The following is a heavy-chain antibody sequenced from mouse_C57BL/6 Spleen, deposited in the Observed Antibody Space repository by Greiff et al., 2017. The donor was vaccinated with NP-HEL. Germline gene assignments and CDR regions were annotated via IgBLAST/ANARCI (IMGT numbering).Heavy chain of an antibody. CDR3: ARSDRYYFDY. Sequence: VQLQQSGAELVKPGASVKLSCKASGYTFTSYWMHWVKQRPGQGLEWIGMIHPNSGSTNYNEKFKSKATLTVDKSSSTAYMQLSSLTSEDSAVYYSARSDRYYFDYWGQGTTLTVSS. CDR1: GYTFTSYW. CDR2: IHPNSGST. J-gene: IGHJ2*01. V-gene: IGHV1-64*01.